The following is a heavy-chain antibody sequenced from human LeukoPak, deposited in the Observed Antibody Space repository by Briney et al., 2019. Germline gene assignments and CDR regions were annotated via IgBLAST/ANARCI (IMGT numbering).Heavy chain of an antibody. V-gene: IGHV1-2*02. Sequence: ASVKVSCKASGYTFSDYYMHWVRQAPGQGLEWMGWINPNSGDTHYAQMFQGRVTMTRDTSINAAYMELRRVGSDDTAVYYCAKSAQYSSAWFTGCFDYWGQGSLVTVSS. D-gene: IGHD4-11*01. CDR3: AKSAQYSSAWFTGCFDY. CDR2: INPNSGDT. J-gene: IGHJ4*02. CDR1: GYTFSDYY.